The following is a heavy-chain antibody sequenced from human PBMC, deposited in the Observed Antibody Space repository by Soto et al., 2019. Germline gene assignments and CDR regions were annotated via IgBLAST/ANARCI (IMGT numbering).Heavy chain of an antibody. Sequence: WASVKVSCKASGYTFTGYYMHWVRQAPGQGLEWMGWINPNSGGTNYAQKFQGWVTMTRDTSISTAYMELSRLRSDDTAVYYCARVRDCSGASCYPGGMDVWGQGTTVTVAS. V-gene: IGHV1-2*04. J-gene: IGHJ6*02. D-gene: IGHD2-15*01. CDR3: ARVRDCSGASCYPGGMDV. CDR1: GYTFTGYY. CDR2: INPNSGGT.